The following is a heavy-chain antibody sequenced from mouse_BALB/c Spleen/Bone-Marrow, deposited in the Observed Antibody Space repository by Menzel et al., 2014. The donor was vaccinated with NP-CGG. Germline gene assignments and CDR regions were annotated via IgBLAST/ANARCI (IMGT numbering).Heavy chain of an antibody. V-gene: IGHV14-3*02. J-gene: IGHJ3*01. CDR1: GFNIKDTY. CDR2: IDPANGNT. D-gene: IGHD2-14*01. CDR3: ARYDYRYSWFAY. Sequence: VQLQQSGAELVKPGASVKLSCTASGFNIKDTYMHWVKQRPEQGLEWIGRIDPANGNTKYDPKFQGKATITTGTSSNPAYLQLRSLTSEDTAVYYCARYDYRYSWFAYWGQGTLVTVSA.